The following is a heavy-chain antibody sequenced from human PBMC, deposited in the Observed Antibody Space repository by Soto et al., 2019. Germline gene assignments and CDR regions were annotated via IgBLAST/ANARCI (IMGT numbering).Heavy chain of an antibody. CDR1: GGSISSSSYY. CDR2: IYYSGST. Sequence: QLQLQESGPGLVKPSETLSLTCTVSGGSISSSSYYWGWIRQPPGKGLEWIGSIYYSGSTYYNPSLKSRVTISVDTSKNQFSLKLSSVTAADTAVYYCARRIMTTVTNWFDPWGQGTLVTVSS. V-gene: IGHV4-39*01. J-gene: IGHJ5*02. D-gene: IGHD4-17*01. CDR3: ARRIMTTVTNWFDP.